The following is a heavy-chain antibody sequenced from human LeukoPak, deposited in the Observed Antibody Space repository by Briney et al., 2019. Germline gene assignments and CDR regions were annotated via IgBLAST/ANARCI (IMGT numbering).Heavy chain of an antibody. J-gene: IGHJ5*02. CDR1: GYTFTIYD. CDR2: MNPNSGNT. D-gene: IGHD1-20*01. V-gene: IGHV1-8*03. CDR3: ARDNSIADRGWWFDP. Sequence: ASVKVSCKASGYTFTIYDINWVRQATGQGLEWMGWMNPNSGNTGYAQRFQGRVTFTRNTSISTAYMELSSLRSDDTAVYYCARDNSIADRGWWFDPWGQGTLVTVSS.